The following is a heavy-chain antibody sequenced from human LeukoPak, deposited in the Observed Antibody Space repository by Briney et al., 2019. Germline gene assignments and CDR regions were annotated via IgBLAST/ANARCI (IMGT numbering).Heavy chain of an antibody. V-gene: IGHV3-53*05. J-gene: IGHJ4*02. Sequence: GGSLRLSCAASGFTVSSNYMSWVRQAPGKGLEWVTVIYSGGSTYYADSVKGRITISRDNSMNTLYLQMNSLRAEDTAVYYCAKVRWGSDNALDYWGQGTLVTGSS. CDR3: AKVRWGSDNALDY. CDR1: GFTVSSNY. CDR2: IYSGGST. D-gene: IGHD3-16*01.